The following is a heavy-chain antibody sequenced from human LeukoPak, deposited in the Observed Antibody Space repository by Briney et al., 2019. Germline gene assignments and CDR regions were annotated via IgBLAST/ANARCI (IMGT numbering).Heavy chain of an antibody. CDR2: LYTSGST. D-gene: IGHD3-22*01. J-gene: IGHJ4*02. Sequence: PSETLSLTCSVSGGSISSGSYYWSWIRQPAGKGLEWIGRLYTSGSTNYNPSLKSRVTISVDTSKNQFSLKLSSVTAADTAVYYCARNYYDSSGYYSNFDYWGQGTLVTVSS. V-gene: IGHV4-61*02. CDR1: GGSISSGSYY. CDR3: ARNYYDSSGYYSNFDY.